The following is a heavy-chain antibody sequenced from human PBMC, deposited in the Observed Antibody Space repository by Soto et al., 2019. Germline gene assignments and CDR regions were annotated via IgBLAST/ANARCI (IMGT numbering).Heavy chain of an antibody. CDR1: GFTFSSFW. CDR2: ISPDGSEK. V-gene: IGHV3-7*01. Sequence: GGSLRLSCAASGFTFSSFWMDWVRQPPGKGLEWVANISPDGSEKHYVDSVKGRFTISRDNARNSLYLQMRSLTAEDSALYYCSRSLNSWGQGTRVTVSS. J-gene: IGHJ4*02. CDR3: SRSLNS.